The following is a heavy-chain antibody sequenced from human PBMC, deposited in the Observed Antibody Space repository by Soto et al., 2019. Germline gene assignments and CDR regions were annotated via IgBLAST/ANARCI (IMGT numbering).Heavy chain of an antibody. Sequence: QLQLQESGPGLVKPSETLSLACTVSGGSISSSSYYWGWIRQPPGKGLEWIGSIYYSVSTYYNPSLKSRVTISVDTSKNQFSLKLSSVTAADTAVYYGARLRLAQNFDYWGQRTLVTVSS. CDR1: GGSISSSSYY. V-gene: IGHV4-39*01. CDR3: ARLRLAQNFDY. CDR2: IYYSVST. D-gene: IGHD6-19*01. J-gene: IGHJ4*02.